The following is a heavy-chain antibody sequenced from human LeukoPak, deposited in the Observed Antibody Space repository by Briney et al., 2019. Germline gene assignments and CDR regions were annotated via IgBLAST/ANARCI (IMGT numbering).Heavy chain of an antibody. V-gene: IGHV3-64*01. CDR3: ARGATIFGVVPYYFDY. CDR1: GFTFSSYA. CDR2: ISSNGGST. Sequence: AGGSLRLSCAASGFTFSSYAMHWVRQAPGKGLEYVSAISSNGGSTYYANSVKGRFTISRDNSKNTLYLQMGSLRAEDMAVYYCARGATIFGVVPYYFDYWGQGTLVTVSS. D-gene: IGHD3-3*01. J-gene: IGHJ4*02.